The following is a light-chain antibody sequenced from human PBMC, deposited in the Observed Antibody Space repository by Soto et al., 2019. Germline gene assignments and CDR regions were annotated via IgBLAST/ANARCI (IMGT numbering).Light chain of an antibody. CDR2: AAS. V-gene: IGKV1-39*01. CDR1: QSISSY. Sequence: DIQMTQSPSSLSASVGDRVTITCRASQSISSYLNWYQQKPGKAPKLLIYAASSLQSGVPSRFSASRSGTDFTLTISSLQPEDFATYYCQQRYSTPFTFGGGTKVEIK. J-gene: IGKJ4*01. CDR3: QQRYSTPFT.